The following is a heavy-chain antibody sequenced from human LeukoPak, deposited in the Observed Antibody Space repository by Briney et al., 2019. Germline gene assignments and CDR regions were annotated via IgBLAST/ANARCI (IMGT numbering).Heavy chain of an antibody. J-gene: IGHJ4*02. V-gene: IGHV4-59*01. CDR3: ARVGSGWRFDY. CDR1: GGSISNYY. Sequence: SETLSLTCTVSGGSISNYYWSWIRQPPGKGLEWIGYIYYSGSTKYNPSLKSRVTISVDMSKNQFSLRLSPVTAADTAVYYCARVGSGWRFDYWGQGTLVTVSS. CDR2: IYYSGST. D-gene: IGHD6-19*01.